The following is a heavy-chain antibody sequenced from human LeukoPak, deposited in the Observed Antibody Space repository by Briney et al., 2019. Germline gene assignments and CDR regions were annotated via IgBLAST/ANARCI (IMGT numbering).Heavy chain of an antibody. J-gene: IGHJ5*02. Sequence: GASVKVSCKASGYTFTGYYMHWVRQAPGQGLEWIGWINPNSGDTNYAQKFQDRVTMTRDTSISTAYIELNFLRSDDTAVFYCARGDYYGSPKVVAAWGQGTLVTVSP. V-gene: IGHV1-2*02. CDR1: GYTFTGYY. D-gene: IGHD3-10*01. CDR2: INPNSGDT. CDR3: ARGDYYGSPKVVAA.